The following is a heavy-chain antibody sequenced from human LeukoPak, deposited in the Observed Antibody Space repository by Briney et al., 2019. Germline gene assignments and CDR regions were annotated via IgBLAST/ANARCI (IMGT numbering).Heavy chain of an antibody. Sequence: ASVKVSCKASGYTSTSYGISWVQQAPGQGLEWMGWISAYNGNTNYAQKLQGRVTMTTDTSTSTAYMELRSLRSDDTALYYCARRYYDILTGYPKEDYWGQGTLVTVSS. CDR2: ISAYNGNT. V-gene: IGHV1-18*01. CDR3: ARRYYDILTGYPKEDY. J-gene: IGHJ4*02. D-gene: IGHD3-9*01. CDR1: GYTSTSYG.